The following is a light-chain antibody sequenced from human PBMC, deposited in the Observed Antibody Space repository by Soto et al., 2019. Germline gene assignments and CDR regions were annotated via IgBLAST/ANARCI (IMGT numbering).Light chain of an antibody. CDR3: QSYDSSLSVA. Sequence: QSVLTQPPSVSGAPGQRVTISCTGSSSNIGAGYDVHWYQQLPGTAPKLLIYGNGNRPSGVPDRFSGSKSGTSASLAITGLQAEDEADYYCQSYDSSLSVAFGGGTKVTVL. V-gene: IGLV1-40*01. CDR1: SSNIGAGYD. J-gene: IGLJ2*01. CDR2: GNG.